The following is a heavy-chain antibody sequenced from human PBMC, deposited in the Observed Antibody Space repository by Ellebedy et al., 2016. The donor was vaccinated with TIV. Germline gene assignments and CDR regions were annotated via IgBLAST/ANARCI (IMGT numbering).Heavy chain of an antibody. CDR1: GFIFSNYG. J-gene: IGHJ4*02. V-gene: IGHV3-30*18. D-gene: IGHD3-16*01. Sequence: PGGSLRLSCAASGFIFSNYGMHWVRQAPGKGLQWVALITSDGTNKLYGYSAKGRFTISTDNSKNTLYLQMNSLRGDDTAVYWCAKGGSLDYWGQGTLVTVSS. CDR2: ITSDGTNK. CDR3: AKGGSLDY.